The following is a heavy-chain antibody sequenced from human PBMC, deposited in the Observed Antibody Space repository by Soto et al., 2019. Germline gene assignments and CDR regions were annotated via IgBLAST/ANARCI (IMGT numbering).Heavy chain of an antibody. V-gene: IGHV2-5*02. Sequence: QITLKESGPTLVKPTQTLTLTCTFSGFSLSSTRVAVGWIRQPQGKALEWLALIYWDDDKRYSSFLKSRLTITKDTSKIQVVLTMSNMDPVDTARYYCAHIVVAGLGYDFDYWGQGTLVTVSS. CDR1: GFSLSSTRVA. D-gene: IGHD6-19*01. CDR3: AHIVVAGLGYDFDY. CDR2: IYWDDDK. J-gene: IGHJ4*02.